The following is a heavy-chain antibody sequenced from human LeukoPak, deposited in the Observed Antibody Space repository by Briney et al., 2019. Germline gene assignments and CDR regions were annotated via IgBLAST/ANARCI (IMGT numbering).Heavy chain of an antibody. CDR3: ARSILPPTIWYYYYGMDV. J-gene: IGHJ6*02. V-gene: IGHV4-34*01. D-gene: IGHD3-9*01. CDR1: GGSFSGYY. Sequence: SETLSLTCAVYGGSFSGYYWSWIRQPPGKGLEWIGEINHSGSTNCNPSLKSRVTISVDTSKNQFSLKLSSVTTADTAVYYCARSILPPTIWYYYYGMDVWGQGTTVTVSS. CDR2: INHSGST.